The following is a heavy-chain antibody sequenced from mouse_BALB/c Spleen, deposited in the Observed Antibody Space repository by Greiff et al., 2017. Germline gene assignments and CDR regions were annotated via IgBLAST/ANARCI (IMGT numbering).Heavy chain of an antibody. CDR3: AREGNYAAY. Sequence: EVKLMESGPGLVKPSQSLSLTCTVTGYSITSDYAWNWIRQFPGNKLEWMGYISYSGSTSYNPSLKSRISITRDTSKNQFFLQLNSVTTEDTATYYCAREGNYAAYWGQGTLVTVSA. V-gene: IGHV3-2*02. CDR1: GYSITSDYA. J-gene: IGHJ3*01. D-gene: IGHD2-1*01. CDR2: ISYSGST.